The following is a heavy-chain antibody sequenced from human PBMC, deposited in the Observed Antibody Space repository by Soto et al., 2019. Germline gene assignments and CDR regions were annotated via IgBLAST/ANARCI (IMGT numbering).Heavy chain of an antibody. CDR2: ISYDGSNK. J-gene: IGHJ4*02. CDR3: AREFYSSSYFDY. V-gene: IGHV3-30*03. Sequence: GGSLRLSCAASGFTFSSYGMHWVRQAPGKGLEWVAVISYDGSNKYYADSVKGRFTISRDNSKNSLYLQMNSLRAEDTAVYYCAREFYSSSYFDYWGQGTRVTVSS. D-gene: IGHD6-13*01. CDR1: GFTFSSYG.